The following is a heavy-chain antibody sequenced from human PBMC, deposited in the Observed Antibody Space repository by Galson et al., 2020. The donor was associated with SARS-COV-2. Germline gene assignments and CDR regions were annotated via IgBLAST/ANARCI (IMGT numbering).Heavy chain of an antibody. CDR1: GGSIFSSNW. CDR2: IYHTGVT. Sequence: SETLSLTCDVSGGSIFSSNWWSWVRQPPGQGLEWIGKIYHTGVTKYNPSLKSRITISVDRSKNQFSLRLSSVTAADTVMYYCATWGGYYFGYWGQGTLVTVSS. V-gene: IGHV4-4*02. D-gene: IGHD3-16*01. J-gene: IGHJ4*02. CDR3: ATWGGYYFGY.